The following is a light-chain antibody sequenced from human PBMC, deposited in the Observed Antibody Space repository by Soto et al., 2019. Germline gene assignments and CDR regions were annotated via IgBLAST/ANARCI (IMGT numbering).Light chain of an antibody. Sequence: EIVLAQSPGTLSLSRGERATLCCRASQSVSNNYLAWYQQKPGQAPRLLIYGASGRATGIPDRFSGSGSGTDFTLTISRLEPEDIAVFYCQQYAESPITFGQGTRLEI. CDR1: QSVSNNY. CDR2: GAS. CDR3: QQYAESPIT. V-gene: IGKV3-20*01. J-gene: IGKJ5*01.